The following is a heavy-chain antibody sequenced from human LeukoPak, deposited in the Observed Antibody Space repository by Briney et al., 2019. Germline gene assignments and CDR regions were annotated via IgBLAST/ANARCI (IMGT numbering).Heavy chain of an antibody. CDR2: ISSSSSYI. CDR3: AKARYTGLDYYYYGMDV. D-gene: IGHD5-12*01. J-gene: IGHJ6*02. Sequence: PGGSLRLSCAASGFTFSSYSMNWVRQAPGKGLEWVSSISSSSSYIYYADSVKGRFTVSRDNSKNTLYLQVNSLRPEDAAVYYCAKARYTGLDYYYYGMDVWGQGTTVTVSS. V-gene: IGHV3-21*01. CDR1: GFTFSSYS.